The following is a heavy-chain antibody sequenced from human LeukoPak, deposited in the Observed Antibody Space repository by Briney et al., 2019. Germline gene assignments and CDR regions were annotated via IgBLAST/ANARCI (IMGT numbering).Heavy chain of an antibody. J-gene: IGHJ3*02. CDR2: IIPILGIA. Sequence: ASVNVSCKASGGTVSSYAISWVRPAPGQGLEWMGRIIPILGIANYAQKFQGRVTITADKSTSTAYMELSSLRSEDTAVYYCARGRQNYDFWSGYSHDAFDIWGQGTMVTVSS. V-gene: IGHV1-69*04. D-gene: IGHD3-3*01. CDR1: GGTVSSYA. CDR3: ARGRQNYDFWSGYSHDAFDI.